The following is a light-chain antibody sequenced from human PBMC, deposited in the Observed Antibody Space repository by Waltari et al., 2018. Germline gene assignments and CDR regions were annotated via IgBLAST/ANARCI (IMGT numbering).Light chain of an antibody. J-gene: IGKJ1*01. CDR3: QQYYSSPWT. Sequence: DIVMTQSPDSLAVSLGERATINCNSSQSVLYTSYNRNLLAWYQQKPGQPPKLLIYWASTRESGVPDRFSGSGSGTDFTLTISSLQSEDVAVYYCQQYYSSPWTFGQGSKVEIK. V-gene: IGKV4-1*01. CDR1: QSVLYTSYNRNL. CDR2: WAS.